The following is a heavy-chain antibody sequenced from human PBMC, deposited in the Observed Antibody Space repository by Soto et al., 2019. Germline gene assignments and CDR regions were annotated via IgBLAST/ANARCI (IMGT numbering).Heavy chain of an antibody. CDR1: GGSFSGYY. CDR2: INHSGST. CDR3: ARRTKRYYGSGSYPFDY. D-gene: IGHD3-10*01. J-gene: IGHJ4*02. V-gene: IGHV4-34*01. Sequence: SDTLSLTCAVYGGSFSGYYWSWIRQPPGKGLEWIGEINHSGSTNYNPSLKSRVTISVDTSKNQFSLKLSSVTAADTAVYYCARRTKRYYGSGSYPFDYWGQGTLVTVSS.